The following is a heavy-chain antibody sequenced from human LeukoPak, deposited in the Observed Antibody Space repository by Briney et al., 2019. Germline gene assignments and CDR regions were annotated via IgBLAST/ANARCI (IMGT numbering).Heavy chain of an antibody. CDR3: ARSGGSYYDSSGYYFDY. Sequence: PSVKLSCKASGYTYTSYGISWVRQPPGQGLEWMGWISAYNGNTNYAQKLQGRVTMTTHTSTSTAYMELRSLRSDDTAVYYCARSGGSYYDSSGYYFDYWGQGTLVTVSS. J-gene: IGHJ4*02. D-gene: IGHD3-22*01. CDR1: GYTYTSYG. V-gene: IGHV1-18*01. CDR2: ISAYNGNT.